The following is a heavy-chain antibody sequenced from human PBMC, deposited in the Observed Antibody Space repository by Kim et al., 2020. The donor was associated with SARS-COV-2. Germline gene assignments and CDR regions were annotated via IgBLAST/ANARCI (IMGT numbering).Heavy chain of an antibody. D-gene: IGHD3-3*01. CDR2: IYYSGST. V-gene: IGHV4-31*03. CDR3: AIGEMIFGVVTYAFDI. J-gene: IGHJ3*02. CDR1: GGSISSGGYY. Sequence: SETLSLTCTVSGGSISSGGYYWSWIRQHPGKGLEWIGYIYYSGSTYYNPSLKSRVTISVDTSKNQFSLKLSSVTAADTAVYYCAIGEMIFGVVTYAFDIWGQGTMVTVSS.